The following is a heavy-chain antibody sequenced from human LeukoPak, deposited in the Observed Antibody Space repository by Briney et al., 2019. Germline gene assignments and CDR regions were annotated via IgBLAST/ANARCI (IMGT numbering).Heavy chain of an antibody. Sequence: LSETLSLTCSVSGASLNGYFWNWVRQTPEKGLEWIGYVSHTGATTSNPTLKSRVSITIDTSKSQISLTMTSVTAADSALYYCARDRRGSFYTFDLWGPGTIVSVS. J-gene: IGHJ3*01. V-gene: IGHV4-59*01. CDR2: VSHTGAT. D-gene: IGHD1-26*01. CDR3: ARDRRGSFYTFDL. CDR1: GASLNGYF.